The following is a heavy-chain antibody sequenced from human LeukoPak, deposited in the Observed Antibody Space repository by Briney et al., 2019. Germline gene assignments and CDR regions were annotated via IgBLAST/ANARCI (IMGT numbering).Heavy chain of an antibody. J-gene: IGHJ4*02. CDR2: IYYSGST. CDR1: GGSISSYY. Sequence: SETLSLTCTVSGGSISSYYWSWIRQPLGKGLEWIGYIYYSGSTNYNPSLKSRVTISVDTSKNQFSLKLSSVTAADTAVYYCARGIFGVADFDYWGQGTLVTVSS. D-gene: IGHD3-3*01. V-gene: IGHV4-59*01. CDR3: ARGIFGVADFDY.